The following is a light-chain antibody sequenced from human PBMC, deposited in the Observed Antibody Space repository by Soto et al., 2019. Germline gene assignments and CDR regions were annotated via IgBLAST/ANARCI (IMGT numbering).Light chain of an antibody. V-gene: IGLV2-8*01. CDR1: KNDIGVYDF. CDR2: EVV. CDR3: KSYAGSNTYV. Sequence: QSALTQPPSASGSPGQSVTISCTGTKNDIGVYDFVSWYQHHPGKAPRLIIYEVVQRPSGVPDRFSGSKSGNTASLTVSGLQAADEDDYFCKSYAGSNTYVFGSGTKGTVL. J-gene: IGLJ1*01.